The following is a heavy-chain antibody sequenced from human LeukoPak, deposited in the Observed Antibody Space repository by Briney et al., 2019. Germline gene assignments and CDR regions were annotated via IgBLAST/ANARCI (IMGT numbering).Heavy chain of an antibody. CDR3: ARARYRGVYGSGSYLDY. Sequence: GSLRLSCAASGFTFSSYSMNWIRQPPGKGLEWIGEINHSGSTNYNPSLKSRVTISVDTSKNQFSLKLSSVTAADTAVYYCARARYRGVYGSGSYLDYWGQGTLVTVSS. CDR1: GFTFSSYS. CDR2: INHSGST. J-gene: IGHJ4*02. V-gene: IGHV4-34*01. D-gene: IGHD3-10*01.